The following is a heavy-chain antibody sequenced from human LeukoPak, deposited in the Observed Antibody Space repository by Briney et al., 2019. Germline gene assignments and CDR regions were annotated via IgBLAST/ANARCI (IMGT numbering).Heavy chain of an antibody. D-gene: IGHD3-3*01. CDR2: ISAYNGNT. J-gene: IGHJ2*01. CDR1: GYTFTSYG. CDR3: ARVTPTIFGVGYFDL. V-gene: IGHV1-18*01. Sequence: GASVKVSCKASGYTFTSYGISSVRQAPGQGLEWMGWISAYNGNTNYAQKLQGRVTMTTDTSTSTAYMELRSLRSDDTAVYYCARVTPTIFGVGYFDLWGRGTLVTVSS.